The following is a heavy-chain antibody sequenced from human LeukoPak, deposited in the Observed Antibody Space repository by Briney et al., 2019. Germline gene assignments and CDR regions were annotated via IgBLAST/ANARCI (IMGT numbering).Heavy chain of an antibody. V-gene: IGHV3-30*18. D-gene: IGHD1-26*01. J-gene: IGHJ6*03. CDR1: GFTFSSYG. Sequence: GGSLRLSCAASGFTFSSYGMHWVRQAPGKGLEWVAVISYDGSNRYYADSVRGRFTISTDTSKNTLYLHINSLRAEDTAVYYCAKDLSGSSIERGYMDVWGKGTTVTVSS. CDR3: AKDLSGSSIERGYMDV. CDR2: ISYDGSNR.